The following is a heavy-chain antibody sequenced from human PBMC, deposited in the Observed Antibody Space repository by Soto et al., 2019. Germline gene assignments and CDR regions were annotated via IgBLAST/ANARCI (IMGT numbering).Heavy chain of an antibody. J-gene: IGHJ5*02. Sequence: QVQLQESGPGLVKPSQTLSLTCTVSGGSISSGDYYWSWIRQPPGKGLEWIGYIYYSGSTYYNPSLKRRVPISVDTSKNQFSLNLSSVTAADTAVYYCARERPDGSRLDPWGQGTLVTVSS. D-gene: IGHD6-13*01. V-gene: IGHV4-30-4*01. CDR2: IYYSGST. CDR3: ARERPDGSRLDP. CDR1: GGSISSGDYY.